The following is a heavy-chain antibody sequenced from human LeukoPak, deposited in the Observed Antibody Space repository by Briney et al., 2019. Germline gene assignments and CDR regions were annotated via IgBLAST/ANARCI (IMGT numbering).Heavy chain of an antibody. Sequence: GGSLRLSCAASGFTFSSYAMHWVRQAPGKGLEWVAVISYDGSNKYYADSVKGRFTISRDNSKNTLYLQMNSLRAEDTAVYYCAKDRYSNYRFDYWGQGTLVTVSS. CDR3: AKDRYSNYRFDY. D-gene: IGHD4-11*01. J-gene: IGHJ4*02. CDR2: ISYDGSNK. V-gene: IGHV3-30-3*01. CDR1: GFTFSSYA.